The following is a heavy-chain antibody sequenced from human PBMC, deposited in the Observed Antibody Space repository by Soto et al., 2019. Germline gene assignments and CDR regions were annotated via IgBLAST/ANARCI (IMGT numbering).Heavy chain of an antibody. D-gene: IGHD1-26*01. CDR3: ASGTRMRIPAARGRDSYYQCLDV. CDR1: GGSFSVYY. J-gene: IGHJ6*02. Sequence: QVQLQQWGAGLLKPSETLSLNCAVYGGSFSVYYWSWIRQPPGKGLEWIGEINHRGSINYNPSLKSRVAMSVDTSKNQVNPKRNYVTDAVTAVFYYASGTRMRIPAARGRDSYYQCLDVWGQGTAVTVSS. CDR2: INHRGSI. V-gene: IGHV4-34*01.